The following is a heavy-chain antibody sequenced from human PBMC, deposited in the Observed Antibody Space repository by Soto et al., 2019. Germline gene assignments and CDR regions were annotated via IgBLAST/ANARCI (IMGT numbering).Heavy chain of an antibody. CDR2: IVVGSGNT. Sequence: GASVKVSCKASGFTFTSPAVQWGRQALGQRLEWIGWIVVGSGNTNYAQKFQERVTITRDMSTSTAYMELSSLRSEDTAVYYCAADLEVRGVMMFDPWGQGTLVTVSS. V-gene: IGHV1-58*01. J-gene: IGHJ5*02. CDR3: AADLEVRGVMMFDP. CDR1: GFTFTSPA. D-gene: IGHD3-10*01.